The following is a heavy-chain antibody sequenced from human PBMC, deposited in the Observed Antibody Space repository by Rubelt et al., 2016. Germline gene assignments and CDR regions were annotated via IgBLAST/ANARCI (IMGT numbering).Heavy chain of an antibody. CDR3: ARHGRRGYFLGLPAATPDY. V-gene: IGHV4-39*01. CDR2: IYYSGST. Sequence: QLQLQESGPGLVKPSETLSLTCTVSGGSISSSSYYWGWIRQPPGKGLEWIGSIYYSGSTYYNPSLKGRVTLSVDRSTNQFSRKLGSGIAADTAVDYFARHGRRGYFLGLPAATPDYWGQGTLVTVSS. D-gene: IGHD2-2*01. J-gene: IGHJ4*02. CDR1: GGSISSSSYY.